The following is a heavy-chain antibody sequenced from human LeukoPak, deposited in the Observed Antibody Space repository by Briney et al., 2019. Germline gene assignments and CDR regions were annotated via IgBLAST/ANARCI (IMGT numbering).Heavy chain of an antibody. V-gene: IGHV1-18*01. CDR1: GYTFTSYG. Sequence: GASVKVSCKASGYTFTSYGISWVRQAPGQGLEWMGWISAYNGNTNYAQKLQGRVTMTTATYTSTAYMELRSLTSDDTAVYYCARGIVLPAAPVANYYYYYMDVWGKGTTVTVSS. D-gene: IGHD2-2*01. CDR2: ISAYNGNT. J-gene: IGHJ6*03. CDR3: ARGIVLPAAPVANYYYYYMDV.